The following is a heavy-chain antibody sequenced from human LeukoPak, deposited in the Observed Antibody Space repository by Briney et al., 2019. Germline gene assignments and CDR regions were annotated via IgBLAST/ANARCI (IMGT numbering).Heavy chain of an antibody. CDR1: GFAFNTYT. V-gene: IGHV3-30*01. CDR2: ISYDGTHK. J-gene: IGHJ4*02. D-gene: IGHD2/OR15-2a*01. CDR3: ARSLIVTSYFDY. Sequence: GGSLRLSCAASGFAFNTYTVHWVRQAPGQGLEWVAVISYDGTHKYYADSVKGRFTISRDNSKSTLFLQMDSLRAEDTAIYYCARSLIVTSYFDYWGQGTLVTVSS.